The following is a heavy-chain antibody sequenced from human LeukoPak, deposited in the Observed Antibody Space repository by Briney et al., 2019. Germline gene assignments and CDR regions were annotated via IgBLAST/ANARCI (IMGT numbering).Heavy chain of an antibody. CDR1: GGSISSRSYY. V-gene: IGHV4-39*01. D-gene: IGHD6-6*01. CDR3: ARLPDSSSYFDY. J-gene: IGHJ4*02. Sequence: PSETLSLTCIVSGGSISSRSYYWDWIRQPPGKGLEWIGNLFDSGNTHYNPSLRSRLTMSVDTSKNQFSLKLSSVTAADTAVYYCARLPDSSSYFDYWGQGTLITVSS. CDR2: LFDSGNT.